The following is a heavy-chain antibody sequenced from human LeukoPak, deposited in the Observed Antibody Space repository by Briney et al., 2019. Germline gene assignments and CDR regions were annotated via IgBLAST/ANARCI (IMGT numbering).Heavy chain of an antibody. V-gene: IGHV4-4*02. J-gene: IGHJ4*02. Sequence: SETLSLTCAVSGGSISSSNWWSWVRQPPGKGLEWIGEIYHSGSTNYNPSLKSRVTISVDKSKNQFSLKLSSVTAADTAVYYCAREVYYYDSSGRYYFDYWGQGTLVTVSS. CDR2: IYHSGST. D-gene: IGHD3-22*01. CDR1: GGSISSSNW. CDR3: AREVYYYDSSGRYYFDY.